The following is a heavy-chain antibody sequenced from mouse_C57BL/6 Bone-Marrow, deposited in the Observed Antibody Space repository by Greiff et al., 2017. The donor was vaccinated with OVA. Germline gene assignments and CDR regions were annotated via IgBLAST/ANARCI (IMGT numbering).Heavy chain of an antibody. Sequence: EVQLQQSGPVLVKPGASVKMSCKASGYTFTDYYMNWVKQSHGKSLEWIGVINPYNGGTSYNQKFKGKATLPVDKSSSTAYMELNSLTSSDSAVYYCAREVITPYAMDYWGQGTSVTVSS. D-gene: IGHD1-1*01. V-gene: IGHV1-19*01. CDR3: AREVITPYAMDY. CDR1: GYTFTDYY. CDR2: INPYNGGT. J-gene: IGHJ4*01.